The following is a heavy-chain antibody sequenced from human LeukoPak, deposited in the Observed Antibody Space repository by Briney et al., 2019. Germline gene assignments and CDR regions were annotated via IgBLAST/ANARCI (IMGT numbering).Heavy chain of an antibody. Sequence: PGGSLRLSCAASGFTFSSYAMHWVRQAPGKGLEWVAVISYDGSNKYYADSVKGRFTISRDNSKNTLYLQMNSLRAEDTAVYYCAREPETIAAPPFDYWGQGTLVTVSS. CDR1: GFTFSSYA. J-gene: IGHJ4*02. CDR2: ISYDGSNK. D-gene: IGHD6-6*01. V-gene: IGHV3-30-3*01. CDR3: AREPETIAAPPFDY.